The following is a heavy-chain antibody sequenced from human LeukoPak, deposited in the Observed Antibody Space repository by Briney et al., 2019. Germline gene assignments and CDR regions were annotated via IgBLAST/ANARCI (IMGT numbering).Heavy chain of an antibody. Sequence: GGSLRLSCAASGFTFSSYEMNWVRQAPGKGLEGVSYISSSGSTIYYADSVKGRFTISRDNAKNSLYLQMNSLRAEDTAVYYCARGGVVAGTNYYYYGMDVWGQGTTVTVSS. D-gene: IGHD1-14*01. CDR2: ISSSGSTI. J-gene: IGHJ6*02. V-gene: IGHV3-48*03. CDR1: GFTFSSYE. CDR3: ARGGVVAGTNYYYYGMDV.